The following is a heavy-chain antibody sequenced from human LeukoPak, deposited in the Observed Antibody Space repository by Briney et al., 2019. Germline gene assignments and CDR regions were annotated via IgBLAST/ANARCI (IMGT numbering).Heavy chain of an antibody. CDR3: ARGRGSSAKDY. D-gene: IGHD2-15*01. Sequence: GGSLRLSCAASGFTFSNYAMHWVRQAPGKCLEYVSAISTNGGTTYYANSVKGRFTISRDNSKNTLYLQMGSLTTEDMAVYYCARGRGSSAKDYWGQGTLVTVSS. CDR2: ISTNGGTT. V-gene: IGHV3-64*01. CDR1: GFTFSNYA. J-gene: IGHJ4*02.